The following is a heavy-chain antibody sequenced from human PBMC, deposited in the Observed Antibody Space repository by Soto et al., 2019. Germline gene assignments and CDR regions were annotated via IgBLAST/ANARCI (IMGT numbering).Heavy chain of an antibody. D-gene: IGHD2-2*03. J-gene: IGHJ3*02. CDR3: ARAMDSPGAFDI. CDR1: GFTFSSYA. Sequence: QVQLVESGGGVVQPGRSLRLSCAASGFTFSSYAMHWGLQAPGKGLEWVAVISYDGSNKYYADSVKGRFTISRDNSKNTLYLQMNSLRAEDTAVYYCARAMDSPGAFDIWGQGTMVTVSS. CDR2: ISYDGSNK. V-gene: IGHV3-30-3*01.